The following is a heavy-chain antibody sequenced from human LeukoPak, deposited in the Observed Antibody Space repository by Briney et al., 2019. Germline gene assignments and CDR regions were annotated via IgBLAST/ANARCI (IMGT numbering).Heavy chain of an antibody. J-gene: IGHJ6*02. V-gene: IGHV1-2*02. D-gene: IGHD3-10*01. CDR1: GYTFTGYY. Sequence: ASVKVSCKASGYTFTGYYMHWVRQAPGQGLEWMGWINPNSGGTNYAQKFQGRVTMTRDTSISTAYMELSRLRSDDTAVYYCATLTDITMVRGVYPRDYYYYGMDVWGQGTMVTVSS. CDR3: ATLTDITMVRGVYPRDYYYYGMDV. CDR2: INPNSGGT.